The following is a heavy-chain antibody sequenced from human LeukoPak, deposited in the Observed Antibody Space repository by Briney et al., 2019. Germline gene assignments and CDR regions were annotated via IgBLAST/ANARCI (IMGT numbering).Heavy chain of an antibody. CDR3: ARDRAGRYSSLFDP. CDR2: ISSSSSYI. V-gene: IGHV3-21*01. Sequence: GGSLRLSCAASGFTFSSYSMNWVRQAPGKGLEWVSSISSSSSYIYYADSVKGRFTISRDNAKNSLYLQMNSLRAEDTAVYYCARDRAGRYSSLFDPWGQGTLVTVSS. J-gene: IGHJ5*02. D-gene: IGHD6-19*01. CDR1: GFTFSSYS.